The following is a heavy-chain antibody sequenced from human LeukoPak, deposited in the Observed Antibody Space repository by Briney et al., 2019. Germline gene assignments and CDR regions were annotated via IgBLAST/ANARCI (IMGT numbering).Heavy chain of an antibody. Sequence: PGRSLRLSCAASGFTFDDYAMHWVRQAPGKGLGGVSGISWNGGSICYADAVKGRFTISRDNAKNSLYLQMNSLRAEDMALYYCAKSHSSGWYEVGTAIDYWGQGTLVTVSS. CDR2: ISWNGGSI. CDR3: AKSHSSGWYEVGTAIDY. CDR1: GFTFDDYA. D-gene: IGHD6-19*01. J-gene: IGHJ4*02. V-gene: IGHV3-9*03.